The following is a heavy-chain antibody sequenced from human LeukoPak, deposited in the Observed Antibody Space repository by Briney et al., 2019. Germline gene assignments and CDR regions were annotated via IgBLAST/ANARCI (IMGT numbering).Heavy chain of an antibody. Sequence: GGSLRLSCAASGFTFSSYSMNWVRQAPGKGLEWVANINQDGSEKYYVHSVKGRFTISRDNAKNALYLQMSSLRAEDTAVYYCARGMRPLQLVPPYLDYWGQGTLVTVSS. CDR3: ARGMRPLQLVPPYLDY. V-gene: IGHV3-7*01. D-gene: IGHD6-13*01. CDR1: GFTFSSYS. J-gene: IGHJ4*02. CDR2: INQDGSEK.